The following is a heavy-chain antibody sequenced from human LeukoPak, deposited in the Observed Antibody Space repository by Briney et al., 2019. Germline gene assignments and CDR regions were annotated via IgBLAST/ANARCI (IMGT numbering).Heavy chain of an antibody. Sequence: GGSLRVSCAASGFSFSSYEMSWVRQAPGKGLEWISYISSTGNTIYYADSVKGRFTISRDNAKSSLYLQMNILRVEDTALYYCARGERGFNYGPIDYWGQGTLVTVSS. CDR3: ARGERGFNYGPIDY. CDR1: GFSFSSYE. CDR2: ISSTGNTI. D-gene: IGHD5-18*01. J-gene: IGHJ4*02. V-gene: IGHV3-48*03.